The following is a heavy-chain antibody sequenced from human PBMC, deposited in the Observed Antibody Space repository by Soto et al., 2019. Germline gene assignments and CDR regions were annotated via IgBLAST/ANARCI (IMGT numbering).Heavy chain of an antibody. CDR2: IIPIFGTA. J-gene: IGHJ4*02. CDR3: VRDGGVYDYSPFDY. V-gene: IGHV1-69*12. Sequence: QVQLVQSGAEVKKPGSSVKVSCKASGGTFSSYAISWVRQAPGQGLEWMGGIIPIFGTADYAQKFQGRVTITAHESTSAAYMELSSLRSEDTAVYYCVRDGGVYDYSPFDYWGQGTLVTVSS. D-gene: IGHD4-4*01. CDR1: GGTFSSYA.